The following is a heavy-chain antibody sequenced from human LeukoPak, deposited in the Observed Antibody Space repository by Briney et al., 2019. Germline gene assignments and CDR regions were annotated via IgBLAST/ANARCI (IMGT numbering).Heavy chain of an antibody. CDR1: AGSISSSSYY. V-gene: IGHV4-39*01. CDR2: IYYSGST. D-gene: IGHD3-22*01. Sequence: SETLSLTCTVPAGSISSSSYYSGWIRQPPGKGLEWTGSIYYSGSTYYHPSLKSRVTISVDTSKNQFSLKLSSVTAADTAVYYCASEYYYDSSGLDAFDIWGQGTMVTVSS. CDR3: ASEYYYDSSGLDAFDI. J-gene: IGHJ3*02.